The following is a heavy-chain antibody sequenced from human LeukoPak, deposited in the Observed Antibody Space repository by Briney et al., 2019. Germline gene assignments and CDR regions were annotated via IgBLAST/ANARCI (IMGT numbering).Heavy chain of an antibody. D-gene: IGHD3-10*01. CDR2: INHSGST. CDR1: GGSFSGYY. V-gene: IGHV4-34*01. Sequence: SETLSLTCAVYGGSFSGYYWSWIRQPPGKGLEWIGEINHSGSTNYNPSLKSRVTISVDTSKNQFSLKLSSVTAADTAVYYCARSEITMVRGVPGPCWFDPWGQGTLATVSS. CDR3: ARSEITMVRGVPGPCWFDP. J-gene: IGHJ5*02.